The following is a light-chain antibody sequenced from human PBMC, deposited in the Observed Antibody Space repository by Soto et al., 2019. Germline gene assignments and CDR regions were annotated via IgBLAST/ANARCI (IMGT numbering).Light chain of an antibody. V-gene: IGKV3-20*01. CDR2: GAS. Sequence: EIVLTQSPATLSVSLGERTTLSCRASQSISRYLAWYQQKPGQGPRLLIYGASSRATGTPDRFSGSGSGTDFTLTINRLEPEDFALYYCQQYGSSPPTFGQGTKVDIK. CDR1: QSISRY. CDR3: QQYGSSPPT. J-gene: IGKJ1*01.